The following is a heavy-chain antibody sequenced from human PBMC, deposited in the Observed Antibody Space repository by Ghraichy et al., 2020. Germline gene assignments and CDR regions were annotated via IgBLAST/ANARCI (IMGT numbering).Heavy chain of an antibody. Sequence: GESLNISCAASGFTFSSYAMSWVRQAPGKGLEWVSAISGSGGSTYYADSVKGRFTVSRDNSKNTVYLQMNSLRAEDTAVYYCAKGPAAAAHLYYYYGMDVWGQGTTVTVSS. CDR1: GFTFSSYA. V-gene: IGHV3-23*01. J-gene: IGHJ6*02. D-gene: IGHD6-13*01. CDR3: AKGPAAAAHLYYYYGMDV. CDR2: ISGSGGST.